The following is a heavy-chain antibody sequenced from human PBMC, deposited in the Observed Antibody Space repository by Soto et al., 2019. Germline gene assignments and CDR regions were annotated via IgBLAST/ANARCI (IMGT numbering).Heavy chain of an antibody. CDR3: ARDLTYSGYDSMSMGY. D-gene: IGHD5-12*01. CDR2: IYYSGST. J-gene: IGHJ4*02. V-gene: IGHV4-31*03. CDR1: GGSISSGGYY. Sequence: TLSLTCTVSGGSISSGGYYWSWIRQHPGKGLEWIGYIYYSGSTYYNPSLKSRVTISVDTSKNQFSLKLSSVTAADTAVYYCARDLTYSGYDSMSMGYWGQGTLVTVSS.